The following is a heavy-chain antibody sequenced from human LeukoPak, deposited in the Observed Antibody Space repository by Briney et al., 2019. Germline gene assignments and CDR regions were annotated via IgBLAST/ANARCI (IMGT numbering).Heavy chain of an antibody. CDR3: ARGMVGATISWFDP. CDR1: GFTFSSYE. J-gene: IGHJ5*02. V-gene: IGHV3-48*03. D-gene: IGHD1-26*01. Sequence: PGGSLRLSCAASGFTFSSYEMNWVRQAPGKGLEWVSYISSSGSTIYYADSVKGRFTISRDNAKNSLYLQMNSLRAEDTAVYYCARGMVGATISWFDPWGQGTLVTVSS. CDR2: ISSSGSTI.